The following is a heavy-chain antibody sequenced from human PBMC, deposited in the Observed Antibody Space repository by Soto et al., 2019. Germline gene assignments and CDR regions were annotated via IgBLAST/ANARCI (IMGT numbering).Heavy chain of an antibody. Sequence: QVQLVESGGGVVQLGRSRRLSCAVSGFTFSNFGMHWGRQAPGKGLERVAAISADGSDKYFSDSVKGRFTISRDNSKNTLFLQMNSLRVEDTAVYYCTKGSEVARQELDYWGQGTLVTVSS. D-gene: IGHD3-3*01. CDR2: ISADGSDK. J-gene: IGHJ4*02. CDR1: GFTFSNFG. V-gene: IGHV3-30*18. CDR3: TKGSEVARQELDY.